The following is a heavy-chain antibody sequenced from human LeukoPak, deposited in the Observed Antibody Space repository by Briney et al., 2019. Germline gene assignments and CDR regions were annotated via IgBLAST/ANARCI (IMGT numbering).Heavy chain of an antibody. Sequence: PSETLSLTCSVSGGSISNYYWTWIRQPPGKGLEWIGYIYYSGNTNYNPSLKSRVTISLDTSKNQLSLKLKSVSAADTAVYYCARGGDYGDLRYFDYWGQGTLVTVSS. V-gene: IGHV4-59*01. CDR2: IYYSGNT. J-gene: IGHJ4*02. CDR1: GGSISNYY. D-gene: IGHD4-17*01. CDR3: ARGGDYGDLRYFDY.